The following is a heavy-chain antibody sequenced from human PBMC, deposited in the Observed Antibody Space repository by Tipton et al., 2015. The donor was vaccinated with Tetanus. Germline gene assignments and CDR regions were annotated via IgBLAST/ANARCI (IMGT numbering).Heavy chain of an antibody. V-gene: IGHV1-18*01. CDR1: GYSFTSYG. CDR2: ITPYNGHR. Sequence: QLVQSGAEVKKPGASVKVSCTANGYSFTSYGINWVRQAPGQGLEWVGWITPYNGHRDLAQKFQGRVTMTADTSTGTTYMDLSSLRADDTAVYYCVRPDRYCSGGSCYLALDYWGQGTLITVSS. CDR3: VRPDRYCSGGSCYLALDY. J-gene: IGHJ4*02. D-gene: IGHD2-15*01.